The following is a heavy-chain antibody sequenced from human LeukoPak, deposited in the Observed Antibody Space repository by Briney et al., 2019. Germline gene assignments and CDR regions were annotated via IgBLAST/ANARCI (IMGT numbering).Heavy chain of an antibody. V-gene: IGHV3-74*03. D-gene: IGHD4-23*01. CDR3: AGAYGGPDY. CDR2: IKSDGSST. J-gene: IGHJ4*02. CDR1: GFTLSTYW. Sequence: GGSLRLSCAASGFTLSTYWMHWVRQAPGKGLVWVSRIKSDGSSTKYADSVKGRFTISRDNAKNTLYLQMNSLRAEDTAVYYCAGAYGGPDYWGQGTLVTVSS.